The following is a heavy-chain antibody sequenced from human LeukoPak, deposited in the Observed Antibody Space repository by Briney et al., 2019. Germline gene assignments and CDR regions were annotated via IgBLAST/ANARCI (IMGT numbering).Heavy chain of an antibody. CDR3: ARVEDYDILTGYDY. D-gene: IGHD3-9*01. CDR2: ISSSSSYI. V-gene: IGHV3-21*01. CDR1: GFTFSSYS. J-gene: IGHJ4*02. Sequence: GGSLRLSCAASGFTFSSYSMNWVRQAPGKGLEWGSSISSSSSYIYYADSVKGRFTISRDNAKNSLYLQMNSLRAEDTAVYYCARVEDYDILTGYDYWGQGTLVTVSS.